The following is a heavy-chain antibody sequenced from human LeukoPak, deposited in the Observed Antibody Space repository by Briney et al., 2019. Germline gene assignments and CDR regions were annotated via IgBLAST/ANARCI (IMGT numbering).Heavy chain of an antibody. V-gene: IGHV4-4*09. Sequence: SETLSLTCTVSGGSVSSYYWSWIRQPPGKGPEWVGYIYTRGKTNSNPSLKGRVTILGDTSKNQFSLKLSSVTAADTAVYYCARHLHSDGSGSYLNWLDPWGQGILVTVSS. D-gene: IGHD3-10*01. J-gene: IGHJ5*02. CDR1: GGSVSSYY. CDR2: IYTRGKT. CDR3: ARHLHSDGSGSYLNWLDP.